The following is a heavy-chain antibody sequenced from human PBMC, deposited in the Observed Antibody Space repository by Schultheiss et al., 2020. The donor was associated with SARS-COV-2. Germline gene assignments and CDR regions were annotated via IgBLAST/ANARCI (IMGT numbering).Heavy chain of an antibody. CDR3: ARDRYYYGIDV. J-gene: IGHJ6*02. CDR1: AGSISSYY. V-gene: IGHV4-4*07. CDR2: IYTTGST. Sequence: SETLSLTCSVSAGSISSYYWSWIRQPPGKGLEWIGRIYTTGSTNYNPSLKSRVTMSVDTSKNQFSLKLSSVTATDTAVYYCARDRYYYGIDVWGQGTTVTVSS.